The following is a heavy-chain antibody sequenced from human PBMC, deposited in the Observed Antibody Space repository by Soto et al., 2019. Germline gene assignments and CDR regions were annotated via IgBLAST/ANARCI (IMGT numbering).Heavy chain of an antibody. D-gene: IGHD1-20*01. Sequence: PGVSLRLSCAASEFTFDKYYMTWVRQAPGKGPEWVANIKPDGSEQYYVDSVKGRFTISRDNANNSLYLQMNSLRAEDTAVYFCARGNWNYYYGFDVRVQGTTVTVSS. V-gene: IGHV3-7*01. J-gene: IGHJ6*02. CDR3: ARGNWNYYYGFDV. CDR2: IKPDGSEQ. CDR1: EFTFDKYY.